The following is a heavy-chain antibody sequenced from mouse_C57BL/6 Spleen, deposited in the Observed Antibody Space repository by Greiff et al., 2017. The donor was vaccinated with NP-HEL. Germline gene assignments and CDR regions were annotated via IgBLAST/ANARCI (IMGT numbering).Heavy chain of an antibody. V-gene: IGHV1-64*01. CDR1: GYTFTSYW. J-gene: IGHJ2*01. Sequence: QVQLQQPGAELVKPGASVKLSCKASGYTFTSYWMHWVKQRPGQGLEWIGMIHPNSGSTNYNEKFKSKATLTVDKSSSTAYMQLSSLTSEDSAVYYCARRGGYDGIDYWGQGTTLTVSS. CDR2: IHPNSGST. CDR3: ARRGGYDGIDY. D-gene: IGHD2-2*01.